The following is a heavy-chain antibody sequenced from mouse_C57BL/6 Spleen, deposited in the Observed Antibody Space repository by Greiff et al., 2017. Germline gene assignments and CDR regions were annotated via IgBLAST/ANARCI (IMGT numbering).Heavy chain of an antibody. CDR2: ISSGSSTI. V-gene: IGHV5-17*01. CDR1: GFTFSDYG. Sequence: EVIVVESGGGLVKPGGSLKLSCAASGFTFSDYGMHWVRQAPEKGLEWVAYISSGSSTIYYADTVKGRFTISRDNAKNTLFLQMTSLRSEDTAMYYCARRDVRVRYYYAMDYWGQGTSVTVSS. J-gene: IGHJ4*01. CDR3: ARRDVRVRYYYAMDY. D-gene: IGHD3-3*01.